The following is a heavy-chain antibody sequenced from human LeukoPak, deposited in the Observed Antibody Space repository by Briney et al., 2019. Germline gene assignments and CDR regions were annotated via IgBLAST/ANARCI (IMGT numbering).Heavy chain of an antibody. CDR1: GGSFSGYY. Sequence: SETLSHTCAVYGGSFSGYYWSWIRQPPGKGLEWIGEINHSGSTNYNPSHKSRVTISVDTSKNQFSLKLSSVTAADTAVYYCARGRPWFDRWGQGTLVTVSS. CDR2: INHSGST. V-gene: IGHV4-34*01. J-gene: IGHJ5*02. CDR3: ARGRPWFDR.